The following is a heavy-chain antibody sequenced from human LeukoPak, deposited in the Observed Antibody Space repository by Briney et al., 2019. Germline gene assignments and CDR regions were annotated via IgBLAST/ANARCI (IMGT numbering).Heavy chain of an antibody. D-gene: IGHD4-17*01. Sequence: SETLSLTCTVSGGSISTHYWSWIRQPPGKGLEWIGYISYIGSTNYNPSLKSRVTISVDTSKNQFSLKLSSVTAADAAVYFCARDPTTVTKGLDIWGQRTMVTFSS. CDR2: ISYIGST. CDR1: GGSISTHY. V-gene: IGHV4-59*11. J-gene: IGHJ3*02. CDR3: ARDPTTVTKGLDI.